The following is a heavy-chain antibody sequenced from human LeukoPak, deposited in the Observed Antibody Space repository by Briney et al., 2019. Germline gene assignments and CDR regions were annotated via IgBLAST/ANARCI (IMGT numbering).Heavy chain of an antibody. Sequence: SVKVSCKASGGTFSSYAISWVRRAPGQGLEWMGGIIPIFGTANYAQKFQGRVTITADESTSTAYMELSSLRSEDTAVYYCARDDYGDYGWFDPWGQGTLVTVSS. CDR3: ARDDYGDYGWFDP. D-gene: IGHD4-17*01. J-gene: IGHJ5*02. CDR2: IIPIFGTA. CDR1: GGTFSSYA. V-gene: IGHV1-69*01.